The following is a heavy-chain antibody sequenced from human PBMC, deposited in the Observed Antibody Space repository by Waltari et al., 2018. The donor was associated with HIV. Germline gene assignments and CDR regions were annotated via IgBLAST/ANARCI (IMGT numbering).Heavy chain of an antibody. CDR1: GGTFSSYT. J-gene: IGHJ3*02. D-gene: IGHD2-2*02. CDR2: IIPILGIA. V-gene: IGHV1-69*08. CDR3: ARDYMDPNDAFDI. Sequence: QVPLVQSGAEVKKPGSSAKVSCKASGGTFSSYTISRVRQAPGQGLEWMGRIIPILGIANYAQKFQGRVTITADKSTSTAYMELSSLRSEDTAVYYCARDYMDPNDAFDIWGQGTMVTVSS.